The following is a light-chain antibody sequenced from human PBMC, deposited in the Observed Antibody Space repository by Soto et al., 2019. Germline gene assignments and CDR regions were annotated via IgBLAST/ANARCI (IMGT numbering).Light chain of an antibody. CDR3: QSYDSSLSGWV. CDR1: SSNIGAGYD. CDR2: GNS. J-gene: IGLJ3*02. Sequence: QSVLTQPPSVSGAPGQRVTISCTGSSSNIGAGYDVHWYQQLPGTAPKLLIYGNSNRPSGVPDRFSGCKSGTSASLSITGLQVEDEADYYCQSYDSSLSGWVFGGGDKLTVL. V-gene: IGLV1-40*01.